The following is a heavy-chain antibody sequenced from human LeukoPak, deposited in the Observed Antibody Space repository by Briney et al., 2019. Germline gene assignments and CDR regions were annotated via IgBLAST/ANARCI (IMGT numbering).Heavy chain of an antibody. V-gene: IGHV3-33*01. D-gene: IGHD2-15*01. CDR1: GFSFSSNG. CDR3: ARAYCSGGSCYGLDV. J-gene: IGHJ6*02. Sequence: GGSLRLSCAASGFSFSSNGMHWVRQAPGKGLEWVAVIWYDGSNKYYADSVKGRFTISGDNSKNTLYVQMNSLRAEDTAVYYCARAYCSGGSCYGLDVWGQGTTVTVSS. CDR2: IWYDGSNK.